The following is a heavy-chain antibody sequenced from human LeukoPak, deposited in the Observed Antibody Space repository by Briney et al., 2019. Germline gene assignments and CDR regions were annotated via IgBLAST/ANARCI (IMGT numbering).Heavy chain of an antibody. CDR2: IYYSGST. V-gene: IGHV4-59*01. D-gene: IGHD1-7*01. J-gene: IGHJ6*03. Sequence: TSETLSLTCTVSGGSISSYYWSWIRQPPGKGLEWIGYIYYSGSTNYNPSLKSRVTISVDTSKNQFSLKLSSVTAADTAVYYCARNQAYDWNYSDDYYYYMDVWGKGTTVTVSS. CDR3: ARNQAYDWNYSDDYYYYMDV. CDR1: GGSISSYY.